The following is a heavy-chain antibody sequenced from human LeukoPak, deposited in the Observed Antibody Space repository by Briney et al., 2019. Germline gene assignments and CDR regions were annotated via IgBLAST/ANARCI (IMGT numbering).Heavy chain of an antibody. V-gene: IGHV4-59*06. CDR2: IYYSGST. CDR1: GGSISSYY. Sequence: SETLSLTCTVSGGSISSYYWSWIRQHPGKGLEWIGYIYYSGSTDYNPSLKSRVIISVDTSKNQFSLKLSSVTAADTAVYYCSRVGVSYWYFDLWGRGTLVTVSS. J-gene: IGHJ2*01. D-gene: IGHD2-15*01. CDR3: SRVGVSYWYFDL.